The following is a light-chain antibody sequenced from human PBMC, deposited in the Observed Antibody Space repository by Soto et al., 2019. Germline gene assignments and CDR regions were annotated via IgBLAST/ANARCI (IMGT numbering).Light chain of an antibody. J-gene: IGLJ1*01. CDR1: SSDVGGYNY. V-gene: IGLV2-14*01. CDR3: SSYTTSTTRV. CDR2: EVS. Sequence: QSALTQPASVSGSPGQSITISCTGTSSDVGGYNYVSWYQQHPGKAPKLMIYEVSNRPSGVSNRFSGSKSGNTASLTISGVQAADEADYYCSSYTTSTTRVFGTATKVTV.